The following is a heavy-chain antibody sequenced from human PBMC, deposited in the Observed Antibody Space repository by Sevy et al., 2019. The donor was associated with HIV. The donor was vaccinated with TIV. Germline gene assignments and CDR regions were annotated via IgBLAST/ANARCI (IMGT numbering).Heavy chain of an antibody. CDR1: GFTFSDYY. J-gene: IGHJ3*02. CDR2: ISSSGSAI. Sequence: GGSLRLSCAASGFTFSDYYMSWIRQAPGKGLEWVSYISSSGSAIYYVDSVRGRFTISRDNAKNSLYLQMISLRAEDSAVYYCARVAMIGDAFDIWGQGTMVTVSS. D-gene: IGHD3-22*01. CDR3: ARVAMIGDAFDI. V-gene: IGHV3-11*01.